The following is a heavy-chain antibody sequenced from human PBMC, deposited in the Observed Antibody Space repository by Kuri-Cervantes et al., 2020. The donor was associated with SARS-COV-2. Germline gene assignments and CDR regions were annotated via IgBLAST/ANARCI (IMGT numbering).Heavy chain of an antibody. V-gene: IGHV3-23*01. D-gene: IGHD5-18*01. CDR3: ARERGYGNEYVDY. CDR2: ISGSGIST. J-gene: IGHJ4*02. CDR1: GFIFSSYG. Sequence: LSLTCAASGFIFSSYGMSWVRQAPGKGLEWVSSISGSGISTDYADSVKGRFTISRDNSKNTLYLQMNSLRADETAVYYCARERGYGNEYVDYWGQGTLVTVSS.